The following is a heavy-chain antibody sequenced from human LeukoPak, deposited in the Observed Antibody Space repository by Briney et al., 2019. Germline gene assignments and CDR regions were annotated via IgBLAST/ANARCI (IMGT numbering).Heavy chain of an antibody. Sequence: PSETVSLTCTVSGGSISGFYWSWIRQPAGKGLEWIGRIYSSGNTHYNPSLRSRVTMSVDTSKSQFSLSPNYVTAADTALYYCARTSATGATFFDFWGQGILVTVSS. J-gene: IGHJ4*02. CDR2: IYSSGNT. CDR1: GGSISGFY. CDR3: ARTSATGATFFDF. V-gene: IGHV4-4*07. D-gene: IGHD1-26*01.